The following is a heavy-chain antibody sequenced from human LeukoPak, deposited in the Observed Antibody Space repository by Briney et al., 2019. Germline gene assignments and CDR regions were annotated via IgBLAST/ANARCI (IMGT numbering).Heavy chain of an antibody. CDR2: INPNSGGT. V-gene: IGHV1-2*02. D-gene: IGHD2-2*01. J-gene: IGHJ3*02. CDR1: GYTFTGYY. CDR3: ARSRGEYCSSTSCRLGAFDI. Sequence: ASVKVSCKASGYTFTGYYMHWVRQAPGQGLEWMGWINPNSGGTNYAQKFQGRVTMTRDTSISTAYMELSRLRSDDTAVYYCARSRGEYCSSTSCRLGAFDIWGQGTMITVSS.